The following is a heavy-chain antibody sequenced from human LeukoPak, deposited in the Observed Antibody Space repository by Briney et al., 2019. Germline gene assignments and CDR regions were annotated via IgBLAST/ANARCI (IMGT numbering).Heavy chain of an antibody. J-gene: IGHJ4*02. CDR2: IYTSGST. CDR1: GGSISSYY. Sequence: SETLSLTCTVSGGSISSYYWSWIRQPAGKGLDCIGRIYTSGSTNYNPSLKSRVTMSVDTSKNQFSLKLSSVTAADTAVYYCAGTYYYDSSGYTFDYWGQGTLVTVSS. CDR3: AGTYYYDSSGYTFDY. V-gene: IGHV4-4*07. D-gene: IGHD3-22*01.